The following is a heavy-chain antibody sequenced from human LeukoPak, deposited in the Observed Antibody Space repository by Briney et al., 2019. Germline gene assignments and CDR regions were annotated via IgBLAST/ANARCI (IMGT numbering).Heavy chain of an antibody. CDR1: GFIFSSYS. J-gene: IGHJ4*02. CDR2: IYHSGST. Sequence: GSLRLSCAASGFIFSSYSMNWVRKAPGKGLEWIGSIYHSGSTYYNPSLKSRVTISVDTSKNQFSLKLSSVTAADTAVYYCARRAGAYSHPYDYRGQGTLVTVSS. V-gene: IGHV4-38-2*01. D-gene: IGHD4/OR15-4a*01. CDR3: ARRAGAYSHPYDY.